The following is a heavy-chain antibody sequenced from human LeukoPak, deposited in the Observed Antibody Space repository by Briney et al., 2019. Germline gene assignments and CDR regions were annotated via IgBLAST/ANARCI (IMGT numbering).Heavy chain of an antibody. J-gene: IGHJ2*01. Sequence: SQTLSLTCTVSGGSISSGDYYWSWIRQPPGQGLEWIGYIYYSGSTYYNPSLKSRVTISVATSKNQFSLKLSSVTAADTAVYYCARGGSYDFWSGYSYRPNIWYFDHWGRGTLVTVSS. CDR2: IYYSGST. D-gene: IGHD3-3*01. V-gene: IGHV4-30-4*01. CDR3: ARGGSYDFWSGYSYRPNIWYFDH. CDR1: GGSISSGDYY.